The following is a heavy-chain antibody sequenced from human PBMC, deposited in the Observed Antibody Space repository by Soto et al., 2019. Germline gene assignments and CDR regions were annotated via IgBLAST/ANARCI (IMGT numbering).Heavy chain of an antibody. CDR3: ARPLWRDDYNWGYFDL. Sequence: QVQLVESGGGVVQPGRSLRLSCAASGFTFSSYAMHWVRQAPGKGLEWVAVISYDGSNKYYADSVKGRVTISRDNSNNTLYLQINSLRLEDTAVYYCARPLWRDDYNWGYFDLWGRGALVTVSS. CDR1: GFTFSSYA. J-gene: IGHJ2*01. D-gene: IGHD4-4*01. CDR2: ISYDGSNK. V-gene: IGHV3-30-3*01.